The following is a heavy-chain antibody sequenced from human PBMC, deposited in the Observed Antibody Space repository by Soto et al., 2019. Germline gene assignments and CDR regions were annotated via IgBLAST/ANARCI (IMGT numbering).Heavy chain of an antibody. CDR3: AKAGFCSGGSCYSYFDS. CDR1: GFPFSGYG. V-gene: IGHV3-30*18. Sequence: GGSLRLSCAASGFPFSGYGMHWVRQAPGKGPEWVALISSDGRSEYYADSVRGRFSISRDNSKNMLFLQMSSLRAEDAAVYYCAKAGFCSGGSCYSYFDSWGQGTLVTVSS. D-gene: IGHD2-15*01. J-gene: IGHJ4*02. CDR2: ISSDGRSE.